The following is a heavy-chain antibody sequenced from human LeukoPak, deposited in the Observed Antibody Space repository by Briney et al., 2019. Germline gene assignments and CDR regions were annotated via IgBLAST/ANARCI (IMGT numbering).Heavy chain of an antibody. V-gene: IGHV1-69*13. Sequence: ASVKVSCKASGGTFSSYAISWVRQAPGQGLEWMGGIIPIFGTANYAQKFQGRVTITADGSTSTAYVELSSLRSEDTAVYYCARSPTSYYYDSSGYYYVSGAFDIWGQGTMVTVSS. J-gene: IGHJ3*02. CDR2: IIPIFGTA. CDR1: GGTFSSYA. CDR3: ARSPTSYYYDSSGYYYVSGAFDI. D-gene: IGHD3-22*01.